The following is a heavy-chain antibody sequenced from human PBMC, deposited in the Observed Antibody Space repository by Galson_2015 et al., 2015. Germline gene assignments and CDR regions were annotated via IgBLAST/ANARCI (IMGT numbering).Heavy chain of an antibody. D-gene: IGHD3-9*01. V-gene: IGHV3-74*01. J-gene: IGHJ4*02. CDR3: ARGGIYDIFLPSRRYFDY. CDR2: INSDGSST. Sequence: SLRISCAASGFTFSSYWMHWVRQAPGKGLEWVSRINSDGSSTSYADSVKGRFTISRDNAKNTLYLQMNSLRAEGTAVYYCARGGIYDIFLPSRRYFDYWGQGTLVTVSS. CDR1: GFTFSSYW.